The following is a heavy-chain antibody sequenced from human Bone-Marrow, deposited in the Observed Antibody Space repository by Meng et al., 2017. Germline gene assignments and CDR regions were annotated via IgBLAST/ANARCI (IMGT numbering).Heavy chain of an antibody. D-gene: IGHD2-15*01. CDR1: GGTFSSYA. J-gene: IGHJ4*02. CDR3: AREYCSGGSCYSYFDY. V-gene: IGHV1-69*01. CDR2: IIPIFGTA. Sequence: QGQVVRSGAEVKKPGSSVKVSCKASGGTFSSYAISWVRQAPGQGLEWMGGIIPIFGTANYAQKFQGRVTITADESTSTAYMELSSLRSEDTAVYYCAREYCSGGSCYSYFDYWGQGTLVTVSS.